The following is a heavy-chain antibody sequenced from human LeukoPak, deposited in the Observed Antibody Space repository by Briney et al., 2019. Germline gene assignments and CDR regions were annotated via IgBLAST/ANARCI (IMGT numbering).Heavy chain of an antibody. CDR1: GFTFSNAW. Sequence: KPGGSLRVSCAASGFTFSNAWLNRVCQAPGKGLEWVGHIKSKTDGGTTDYAAPVKGRFTISRDESKNKLFMQRNSHKAEATAAYYCAFPWGLGSYYDYWGQGTLVTVSS. D-gene: IGHD3-10*01. J-gene: IGHJ4*02. CDR3: AFPWGLGSYYDY. CDR2: IKSKTDGGTT. V-gene: IGHV3-15*01.